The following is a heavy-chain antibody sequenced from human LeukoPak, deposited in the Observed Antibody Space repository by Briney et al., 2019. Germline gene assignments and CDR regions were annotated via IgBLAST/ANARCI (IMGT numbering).Heavy chain of an antibody. CDR3: AKDGGAMDYFFDY. D-gene: IGHD3/OR15-3a*01. V-gene: IGHV3-9*03. CDR1: GFNFNDYA. CDR2: ISWNSGTR. Sequence: GRSLRLSCAASGFNFNDYAMHWARQAPGKGLEWVSSISWNSGTRGYADSVKGRFTISRDNAKNSLYLQMNSLRAEDMALYYCAKDGGAMDYFFDYWGQGTLVTVSS. J-gene: IGHJ4*02.